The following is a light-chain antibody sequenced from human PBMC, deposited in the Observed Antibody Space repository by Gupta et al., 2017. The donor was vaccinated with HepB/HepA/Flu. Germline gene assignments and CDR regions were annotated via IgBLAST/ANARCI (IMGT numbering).Light chain of an antibody. CDR1: QSVSSY. CDR3: QQRSNWLT. Sequence: EIVLTQSPATLSLSPGERATLSCRASQSVSSYLAWYQQKPGQAPRLLIYDASNRATGIPARFSGSGSGTDFTLTISNLEPEDFAVYYCQQRSNWLTFGGGTXVEIK. V-gene: IGKV3-11*01. CDR2: DAS. J-gene: IGKJ4*01.